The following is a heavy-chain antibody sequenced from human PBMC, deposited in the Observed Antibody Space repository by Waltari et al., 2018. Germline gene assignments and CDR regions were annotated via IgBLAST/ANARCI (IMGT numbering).Heavy chain of an antibody. J-gene: IGHJ4*02. CDR1: GYSISSGYY. CDR2: IYHSGST. V-gene: IGHV4-38-2*02. D-gene: IGHD3-22*01. Sequence: QVQLQESGPGLVKPSETLSLTCAVSGYSISSGYYWGWIRQPPGKGLEWIGSIYHSGSTYYNPSLKSRVTISVDTSKNQFSLKLSSVTAADTAVYYCARDEYYDSSGYYGRWGRGTLVTVSS. CDR3: ARDEYYDSSGYYGR.